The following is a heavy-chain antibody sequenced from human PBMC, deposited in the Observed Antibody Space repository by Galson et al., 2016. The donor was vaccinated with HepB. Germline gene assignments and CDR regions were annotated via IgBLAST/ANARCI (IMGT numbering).Heavy chain of an antibody. CDR1: GFTFTSYP. J-gene: IGHJ4*02. V-gene: IGHV3-30*04. CDR2: TSFDGSRV. Sequence: SLRLSCAASGFTFTSYPIHWVRQAPGKGLEWVGVTSFDGSRVYYAESVDGRFTISRDNSQNTVYLQMRNLKTEDTALYYCASGFCASISCPLGHYWGQGAQVTVSS. D-gene: IGHD1-14*01. CDR3: ASGFCASISCPLGHY.